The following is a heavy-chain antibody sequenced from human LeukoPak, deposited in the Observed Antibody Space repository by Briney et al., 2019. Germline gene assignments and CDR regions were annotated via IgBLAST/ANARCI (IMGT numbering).Heavy chain of an antibody. J-gene: IGHJ4*02. Sequence: PSETLSLTCTVSGGSITSSFYWSWIRPSPGKGLEWIGYIYNSGGTSYNPSLKSRLTISVDTSKNQFSLNLSSVTAADTAVYYCARASVLLSADYWGQGTLVTVSS. CDR1: GGSITSSFY. CDR2: IYNSGGT. V-gene: IGHV4-59*01. D-gene: IGHD3-16*01. CDR3: ARASVLLSADY.